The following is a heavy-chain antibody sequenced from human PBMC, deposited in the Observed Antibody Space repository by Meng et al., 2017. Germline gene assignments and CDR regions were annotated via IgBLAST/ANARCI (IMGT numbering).Heavy chain of an antibody. Sequence: ASVKVFCKASGYTFTGYYMHWVRQAPGQGLEWMGRINPNSGGTNYAQKFQGRVTMTRDTSISTAYMELSRLRSADTAVYYCASGSIAAAGVDYWGQGTLVTVSS. CDR1: GYTFTGYY. D-gene: IGHD6-13*01. CDR2: INPNSGGT. CDR3: ASGSIAAAGVDY. J-gene: IGHJ4*02. V-gene: IGHV1-2*06.